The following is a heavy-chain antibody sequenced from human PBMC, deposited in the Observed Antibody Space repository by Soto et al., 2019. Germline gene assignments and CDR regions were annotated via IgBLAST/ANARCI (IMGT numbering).Heavy chain of an antibody. CDR1: GGTFSRYA. Sequence: VQLVQSGAEVEKPGSSVQVSCKASGGTFSRYAISWVRHAPGQGLEWMGGIIPIFGTANYAQKFQGRVTINADESTSTAYMDLSSLRSEDTAAYYCARSGYDYYGMDVWGQGTTVTVS. CDR3: ARSGYDYYGMDV. V-gene: IGHV1-69*01. D-gene: IGHD1-26*01. CDR2: IIPIFGTA. J-gene: IGHJ6*02.